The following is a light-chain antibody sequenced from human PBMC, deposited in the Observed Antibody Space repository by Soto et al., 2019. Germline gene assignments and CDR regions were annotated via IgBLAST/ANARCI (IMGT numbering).Light chain of an antibody. CDR2: EVS. J-gene: IGLJ1*01. V-gene: IGLV2-14*01. CDR3: SSYTTCNTPLYV. CDR1: SSDTAGYNY. Sequence: QSALTQPASVSGSPGQSITISCTGTSSDTAGYNYVSWYQQHPGKAPKHMIYEVSNRPSGVSNRFSGSQSGNTASLTISGLQAEDEANYSCSSYTTCNTPLYVFGTGTQLTVL.